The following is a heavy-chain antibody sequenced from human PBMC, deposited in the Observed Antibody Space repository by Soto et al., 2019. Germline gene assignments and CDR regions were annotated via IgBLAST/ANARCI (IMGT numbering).Heavy chain of an antibody. CDR2: INTSNDNK. Sequence: GAPVKVSCKASGYTFPNYGISWVRQAPGEGLEWVGWINTSNDNKLYAQKLQGRLTLTTDTSTSTAYMDLTTLRSDDTAVYFCARDPGAASFDFWAQGTLVTVSS. CDR3: ARDPGAASFDF. D-gene: IGHD2-15*01. J-gene: IGHJ4*02. CDR1: GYTFPNYG. V-gene: IGHV1-18*01.